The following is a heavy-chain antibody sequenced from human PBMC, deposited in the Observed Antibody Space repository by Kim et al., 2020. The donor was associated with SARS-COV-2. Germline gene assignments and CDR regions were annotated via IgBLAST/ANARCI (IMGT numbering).Heavy chain of an antibody. V-gene: IGHV3-7*01. J-gene: IGHJ4*02. Sequence: KYYVDSVKGRFTISRDNAKNSLYLQMNSLRAEDTALYFCARDISIAGFDFWGQGTLVTVSS. D-gene: IGHD2-15*01. CDR2: K. CDR3: ARDISIAGFDF.